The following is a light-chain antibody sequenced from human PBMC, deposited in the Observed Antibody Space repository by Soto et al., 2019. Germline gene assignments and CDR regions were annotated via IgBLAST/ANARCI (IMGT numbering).Light chain of an antibody. J-gene: IGLJ2*01. CDR3: SSYTSSNVV. CDR1: SSDVGGYNY. Sequence: QSALTQPASVSGSPGQSITISCTGTSSDVGGYNYVSWYQQHPGKAPKLMIYEVSNRPSGVSNRFSGSKSGNTASLTTSGLQADDEADYYCSSYTSSNVVFGGGTQLTGL. CDR2: EVS. V-gene: IGLV2-14*01.